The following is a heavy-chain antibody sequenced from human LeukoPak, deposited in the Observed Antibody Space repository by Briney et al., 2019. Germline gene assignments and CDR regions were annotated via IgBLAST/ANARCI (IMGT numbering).Heavy chain of an antibody. J-gene: IGHJ4*02. CDR2: INPNSGGT. CDR1: GYTFTGYS. D-gene: IGHD4-17*01. CDR3: ATLIDYGHYGVDYFDY. V-gene: IGHV1-2*06. Sequence: ASVKVSCKASGYTFTGYSMHWVRQAPGQGLEWMGRINPNSGGTNYAQKFQGRVTMTRDTSISTSYMELSRRRSDDTAVYYCATLIDYGHYGVDYFDYWGQGTLVTVSS.